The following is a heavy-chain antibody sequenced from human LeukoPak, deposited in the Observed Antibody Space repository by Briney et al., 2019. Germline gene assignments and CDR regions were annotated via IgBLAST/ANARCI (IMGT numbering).Heavy chain of an antibody. J-gene: IGHJ2*01. V-gene: IGHV4-4*07. CDR3: ARVSSSWYHDWYFDL. Sequence: SETLSLTCTVSGGSISSYYWSWIRQPAGKGLEWIGRIDTSGNTNYKPSLKSRVTMSVDTSKNQFSLKLSSVTAADTAVYYCARVSSSWYHDWYFDLWGRGTLVTVSS. CDR1: GGSISSYY. D-gene: IGHD6-13*01. CDR2: IDTSGNT.